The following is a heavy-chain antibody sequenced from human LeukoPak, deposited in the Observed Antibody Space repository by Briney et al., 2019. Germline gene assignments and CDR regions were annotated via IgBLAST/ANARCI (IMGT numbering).Heavy chain of an antibody. CDR2: IYYSGST. J-gene: IGHJ6*03. V-gene: IGHV4-59*01. D-gene: IGHD2-21*02. CDR1: GGSISSYY. CDR3: ARDRAYCGGDCYPALNRYYMDV. Sequence: SGTLSLTCTVSGGSISSYYWSWIRQPPGKGLEWLGYIYYSGSTNYNPSLKSRVTISVDTSKNQFSLKLSSVTAADTAVYYCARDRAYCGGDCYPALNRYYMDVWGKGTTVTVSS.